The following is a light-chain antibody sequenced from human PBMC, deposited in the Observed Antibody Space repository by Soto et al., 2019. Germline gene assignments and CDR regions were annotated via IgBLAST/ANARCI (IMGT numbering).Light chain of an antibody. V-gene: IGLV1-44*01. Sequence: QSVLTQPPSASGTPGQRVTISCSGSTSNIGGNTVNWYQQLPGTAPKLLIYSNNQRPSGVPDRFSGSKSGTSASLAISRRQSEDEADYYCAAWDVSLNAVTFGGGTKLTVL. J-gene: IGLJ2*01. CDR3: AAWDVSLNAVT. CDR2: SNN. CDR1: TSNIGGNT.